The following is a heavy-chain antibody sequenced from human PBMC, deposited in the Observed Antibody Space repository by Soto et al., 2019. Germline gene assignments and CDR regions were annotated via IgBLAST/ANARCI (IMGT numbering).Heavy chain of an antibody. CDR2: IGTAGDP. D-gene: IGHD3-10*01. Sequence: EVQLVESGGGLVQPGGSLRLSCAASGFTFSSYDMHWVRQAAGKGLEWVSAIGTAGDPYYTDSAKGRFTISRENAQNSFFLQMNSLLAGDTAVYYCARGSFGAGSFRACMDVWGRGTTVTVSS. CDR3: ARGSFGAGSFRACMDV. V-gene: IGHV3-13*05. J-gene: IGHJ6*03. CDR1: GFTFSSYD.